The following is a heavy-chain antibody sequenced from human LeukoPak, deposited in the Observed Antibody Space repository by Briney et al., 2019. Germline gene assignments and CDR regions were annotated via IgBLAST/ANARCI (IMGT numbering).Heavy chain of an antibody. CDR2: IYSGGST. Sequence: GGSLRLTCAASGFTVSSNYMSWVRQAPGKGLEWVSVIYSGGSTYYADSVKGRFTISRDNSKNTVDLQMNSLRAEDTAVYYCARGHDYDSSVAYWGQGTLVTVSS. V-gene: IGHV3-66*01. D-gene: IGHD3-22*01. CDR1: GFTVSSNY. J-gene: IGHJ4*02. CDR3: ARGHDYDSSVAY.